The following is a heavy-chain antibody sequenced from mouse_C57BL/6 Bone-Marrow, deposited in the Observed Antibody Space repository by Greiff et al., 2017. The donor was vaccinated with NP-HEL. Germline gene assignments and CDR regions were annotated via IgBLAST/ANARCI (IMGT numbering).Heavy chain of an antibody. Sequence: EVKLMESEGGLVQPGSSMKLSCTASGFTFSDYYMAWVRQVPEKGLEWVANINYDGSSTYYLDSLKSRFIISRDNAKNILYLQMSSLKSEDTATYYCARSYSNAPWYFDVWGTGTTVTVSS. CDR3: ARSYSNAPWYFDV. D-gene: IGHD2-5*01. J-gene: IGHJ1*03. CDR2: INYDGSST. CDR1: GFTFSDYY. V-gene: IGHV5-16*01.